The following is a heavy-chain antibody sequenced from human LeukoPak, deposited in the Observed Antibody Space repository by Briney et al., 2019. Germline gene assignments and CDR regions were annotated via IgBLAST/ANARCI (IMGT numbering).Heavy chain of an antibody. V-gene: IGHV4-59*01. CDR3: ARDYGDYFDY. CDR2: IYYSGST. D-gene: IGHD4-17*01. J-gene: IGHJ4*02. Sequence: SETLSLTCTVSGGSISSCYWSWIRQPPGKGLEWIGYIYYSGSTNYNPSLKSRVTISLDTSQNQFSLKLSSVTAADTAVYFCARDYGDYFDYWGQGTLVTVSS. CDR1: GGSISSCY.